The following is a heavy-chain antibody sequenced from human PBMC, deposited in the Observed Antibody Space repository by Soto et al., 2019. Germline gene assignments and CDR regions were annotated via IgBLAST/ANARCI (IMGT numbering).Heavy chain of an antibody. D-gene: IGHD2-2*01. J-gene: IGHJ4*02. V-gene: IGHV1-18*01. CDR3: AIDIVGVAAAAEDLDY. Sequence: ASVKVSCKASGYTFTSYGISWVRQAPGQGLEWMGWISAYNGNTNYAQKLQGRVTMTTDTSTSTAYMELRSLRSDDTAVYYCAIDIVGVAAAAEDLDYWAQGNLVTVSS. CDR2: ISAYNGNT. CDR1: GYTFTSYG.